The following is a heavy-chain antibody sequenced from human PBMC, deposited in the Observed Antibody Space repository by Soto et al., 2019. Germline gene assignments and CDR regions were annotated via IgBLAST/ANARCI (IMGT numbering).Heavy chain of an antibody. V-gene: IGHV4-39*01. CDR3: ARLEGLATISYYFDF. D-gene: IGHD3-9*01. CDR1: GDSINSGKYY. J-gene: IGHJ4*01. Sequence: PSETLSLTCSVSGDSINSGKYYWGWIRQPPGKGLEWIGSIYFRGNTYYNPSLQTQVTISLDKSKSQFSLKLNSVTAADSAVYFCARLEGLATISYYFDFWGQGALVTVSS. CDR2: IYFRGNT.